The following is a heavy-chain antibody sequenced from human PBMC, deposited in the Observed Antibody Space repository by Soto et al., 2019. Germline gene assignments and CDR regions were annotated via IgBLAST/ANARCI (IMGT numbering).Heavy chain of an antibody. V-gene: IGHV6-1*01. J-gene: IGHJ6*02. CDR3: ARDRRMGRELLLIIHYHHYAMDV. CDR1: GDSVSTNSAA. CDR2: TYYRSKWYN. Sequence: SQTLSLTCAISGDSVSTNSAAWNWIRQSPSRGLEWLGRTYYRSKWYNDYAVSVKSRITINPDTSKNQFSLQLNSVTPEDTAVYYCARDRRMGRELLLIIHYHHYAMDVWGQAPTLTLSS. D-gene: IGHD1-26*01.